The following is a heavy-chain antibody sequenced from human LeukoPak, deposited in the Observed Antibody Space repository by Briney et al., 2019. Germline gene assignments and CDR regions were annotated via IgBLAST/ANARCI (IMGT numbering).Heavy chain of an antibody. CDR2: IYSGGST. CDR3: ARSSHYDILTGYSEEDAFDI. Sequence: PGGSLRLSCVASGFTFSRHDMNWVRQAPGKGLEWVSVIYSGGSTDYADSVKGRFTISRDTSKNTLYLQMNSLRVEDTAVYYCARSSHYDILTGYSEEDAFDIWGQGTMVTVSS. CDR1: GFTFSRHD. J-gene: IGHJ3*02. V-gene: IGHV3-53*01. D-gene: IGHD3-9*01.